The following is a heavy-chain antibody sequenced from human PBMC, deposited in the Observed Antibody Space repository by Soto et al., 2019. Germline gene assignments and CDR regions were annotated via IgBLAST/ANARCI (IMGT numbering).Heavy chain of an antibody. CDR3: AKPEEVVRGFDF. CDR1: GFTFGHSA. CDR2: ISGTGGAA. J-gene: IGHJ4*02. Sequence: GGSLRLSCAASGFTFGHSAMSWVRQAPGKGLEWVAAISGTGGAAYYADSVKGRFTISRDNSRNTLFLQMNSLRVDDTAIYYCAKPEEVVRGFDFWGLGTLVTVSA. D-gene: IGHD3-10*01. V-gene: IGHV3-23*01.